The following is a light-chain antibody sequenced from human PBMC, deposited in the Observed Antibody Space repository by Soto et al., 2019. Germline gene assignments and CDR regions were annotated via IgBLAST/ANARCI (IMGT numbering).Light chain of an antibody. Sequence: EIVLTQYPGTLSLSPGERATLSCRASQSVNSNYLARYQQKPRQGPRVLMYGASSRATGIPDRFSGSGSGTDFTLTISRLEHEHFAVYYCQQYDSPPRTFGQGPELEIK. J-gene: IGKJ1*01. CDR3: QQYDSPPRT. CDR1: QSVNSNY. CDR2: GAS. V-gene: IGKV3-20*01.